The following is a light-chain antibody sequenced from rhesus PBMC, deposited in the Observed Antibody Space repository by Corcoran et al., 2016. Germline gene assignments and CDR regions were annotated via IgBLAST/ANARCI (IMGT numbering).Light chain of an antibody. CDR3: QQYTSYPLT. J-gene: IGKJ4*01. Sequence: DIQMTQSPSSLSASVGDTVTITCRASQGISRYLNWFQQKPGKAPKLLIYAATTLQSGVPSRFSGSGSGTDFTLTITSLQPEDFATYYYQQYTSYPLTFGGGTKVEIK. V-gene: IGKV1-28*02. CDR1: QGISRY. CDR2: AAT.